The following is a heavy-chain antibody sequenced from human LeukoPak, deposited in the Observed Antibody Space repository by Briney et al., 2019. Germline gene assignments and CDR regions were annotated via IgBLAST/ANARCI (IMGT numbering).Heavy chain of an antibody. V-gene: IGHV3-48*03. J-gene: IGHJ6*04. Sequence: GGSLRLSCAASGFAFSSYEMNWVRQAPGKGPEWVSYISSSGSTIYYADSVKGRFTISRDNAKNSLYLQMNSLRAEDTAVYYCAELGITMIGGVWGKGTTVTISS. CDR2: ISSSGSTI. D-gene: IGHD3-10*02. CDR3: AELGITMIGGV. CDR1: GFAFSSYE.